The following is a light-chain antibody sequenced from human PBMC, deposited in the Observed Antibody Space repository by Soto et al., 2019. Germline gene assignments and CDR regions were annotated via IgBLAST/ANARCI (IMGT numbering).Light chain of an antibody. V-gene: IGKV1-39*01. J-gene: IGKJ1*01. Sequence: DIQMTQSPSSLSASVGDRVTITCRASQSIGSYLNWYQQKSGKAPNILIYAASSLHGGVPSRFSGSGSGTDFTLTISSLQPEDFSKYYCQEGSNSCTFGQGAKVEIK. CDR2: AAS. CDR1: QSIGSY. CDR3: QEGSNSCT.